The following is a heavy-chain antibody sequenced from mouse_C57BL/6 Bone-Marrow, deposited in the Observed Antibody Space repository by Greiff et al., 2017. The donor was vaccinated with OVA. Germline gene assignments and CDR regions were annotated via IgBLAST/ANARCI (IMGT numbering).Heavy chain of an antibody. V-gene: IGHV5-4*01. CDR2: ISDGGSYT. CDR3: ARDRDGSSWYFDV. J-gene: IGHJ1*03. CDR1: GFTFSSYA. D-gene: IGHD1-1*01. Sequence: EVMLVESGGGLVKPGGSLKLSCAASGFTFSSYAMSWVRQTPEKRLEWVATISDGGSYTYSPDNVKGRFTISRDNAKNNLYLQMSHLKSEDTAMYYCARDRDGSSWYFDVWGTGTTVTVSS.